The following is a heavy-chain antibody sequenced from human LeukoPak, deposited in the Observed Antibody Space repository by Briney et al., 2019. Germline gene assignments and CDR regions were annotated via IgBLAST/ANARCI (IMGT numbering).Heavy chain of an antibody. CDR2: VHSSGST. CDR1: GGSISSFF. CDR3: VRRVRYFGQNDY. J-gene: IGHJ4*02. Sequence: PSETLSLTCTVSGGSISSFFWSWIRQPPGKGLEWIGYVHSSGSTKYNPSLKSRVTISVDTSKNQISLKLSSVTAADSAVYYCVRRVRYFGQNDYWGQGTQVTVSS. D-gene: IGHD3-9*01. V-gene: IGHV4-59*08.